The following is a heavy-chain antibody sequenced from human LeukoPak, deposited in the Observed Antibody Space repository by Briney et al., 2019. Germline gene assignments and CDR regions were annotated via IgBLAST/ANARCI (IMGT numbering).Heavy chain of an antibody. Sequence: GGSLRLSCAASGFSCSTCGMSWVRQAPGKGLEWVSAISGNDESTFYADSVKGRFTISRDNSRNTLYLQLSSLSAEGSAIYYCARDRRPARTYSGLFDYWGQGTLVTVSS. CDR1: GFSCSTCG. CDR2: ISGNDEST. D-gene: IGHD5-12*01. J-gene: IGHJ4*02. CDR3: ARDRRPARTYSGLFDY. V-gene: IGHV3-23*01.